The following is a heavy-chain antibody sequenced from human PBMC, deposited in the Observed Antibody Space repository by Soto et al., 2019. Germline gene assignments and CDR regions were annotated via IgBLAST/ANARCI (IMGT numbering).Heavy chain of an antibody. CDR3: ARAGAAPYYYYGMDV. CDR1: GYTFSTSG. V-gene: IGHV1-18*01. D-gene: IGHD2-15*01. CDR2: ISTYNGDT. Sequence: QVQLVQSGAEVRKPGASVKVSCKASGYTFSTSGMSWLRQAPGQGLEWMGWISTYNGDTNDAPKFQDRVTMTSDTSTSTVYMELRSLRSDDTAVYYCARAGAAPYYYYGMDVWGQGTRVPVSS. J-gene: IGHJ6*02.